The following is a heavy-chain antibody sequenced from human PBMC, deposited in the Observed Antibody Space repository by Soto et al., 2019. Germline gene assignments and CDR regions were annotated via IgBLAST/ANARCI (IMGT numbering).Heavy chain of an antibody. V-gene: IGHV3-7*03. CDR2: ITRRGTST. Sequence: GRFMRLSCVGFGVRFSDYPVNRVRQATGQGLEWVANITRRGTSTNYVDSLRGRFSTSRDNTRNSFYLNMDSLRVGDTATYYCVRGTPTPGLDIWGRGTTVTVSS. D-gene: IGHD2-15*01. CDR1: GVRFSDYP. CDR3: VRGTPTPGLDI. J-gene: IGHJ6*02.